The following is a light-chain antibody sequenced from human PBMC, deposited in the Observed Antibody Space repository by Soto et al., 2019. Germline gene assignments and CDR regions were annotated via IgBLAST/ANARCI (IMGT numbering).Light chain of an antibody. Sequence: DLQMTQSPSSLSASVGDRVTITCQASQDIITYLNWYQQKPGKAPKLLIYDASKLEIGVPSRFSGGGAGTDFSLIISSLQPEDIATYYCQQYDNLPRTFGGGTKVEIK. CDR3: QQYDNLPRT. V-gene: IGKV1-33*01. J-gene: IGKJ4*01. CDR1: QDIITY. CDR2: DAS.